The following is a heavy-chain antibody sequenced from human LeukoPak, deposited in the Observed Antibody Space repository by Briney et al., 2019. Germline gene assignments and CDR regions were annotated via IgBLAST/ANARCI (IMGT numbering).Heavy chain of an antibody. V-gene: IGHV4-31*03. CDR2: IYYSGST. CDR3: ARVPCITIFGVVIMGAFDI. CDR1: GGSISSGGYY. D-gene: IGHD3-3*01. J-gene: IGHJ3*02. Sequence: SQTLSLTCTVSGGSISSGGYYWSWIRQHPGKGLEWIGYIYYSGSTYYNPSLKSRVTISVDTSKNQFSLKLSSVTAADTAVCYCARVPCITIFGVVIMGAFDIWGQGTMVTVSS.